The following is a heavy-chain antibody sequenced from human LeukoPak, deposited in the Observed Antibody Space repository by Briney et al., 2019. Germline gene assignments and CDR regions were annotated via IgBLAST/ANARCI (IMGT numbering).Heavy chain of an antibody. D-gene: IGHD4-23*01. Sequence: EASVKVSCKVSGYTLTELSMHWVRQAPGKGLEWTGGFDPEDGETIYAQKFQGRVTMTEDTSTDTAYMELSSLRSEDTAVYYCARGDYGGNSIFDYWGQGTLVTVSS. J-gene: IGHJ4*02. CDR1: GYTLTELS. V-gene: IGHV1-24*01. CDR3: ARGDYGGNSIFDY. CDR2: FDPEDGET.